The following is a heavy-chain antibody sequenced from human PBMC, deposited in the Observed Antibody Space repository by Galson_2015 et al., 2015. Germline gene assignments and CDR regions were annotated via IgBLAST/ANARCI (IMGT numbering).Heavy chain of an antibody. V-gene: IGHV3-7*01. Sequence: SLRLSCAASGFTFSSYWMSWVRQAPGKGLEWVANIKQDGSEKYYVDSVKGRFTISRDNAKNSLYLQMNSLRAEDTAVYYCARFEQQLVFAFDYWGQGTLVTVSS. CDR2: IKQDGSEK. D-gene: IGHD6-13*01. CDR1: GFTFSSYW. CDR3: ARFEQQLVFAFDY. J-gene: IGHJ4*02.